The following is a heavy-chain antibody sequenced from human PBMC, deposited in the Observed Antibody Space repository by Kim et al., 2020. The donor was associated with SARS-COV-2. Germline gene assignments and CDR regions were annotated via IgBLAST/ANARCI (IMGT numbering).Heavy chain of an antibody. CDR2: ISSSSSYT. CDR1: GFTFSDYY. V-gene: IGHV3-11*06. J-gene: IGHJ6*02. CDR3: ARDLCSSTSCYALYYYYYGMDV. D-gene: IGHD2-2*01. Sequence: GGSLRLSCAASGFTFSDYYMSWIRQAPGKGLEWVSYISSSSSYTNYADSVKGRFTISRDNAKNSLYLQMNSLRAEDTAVYYCARDLCSSTSCYALYYYYYGMDVWGQGTTVTVSS.